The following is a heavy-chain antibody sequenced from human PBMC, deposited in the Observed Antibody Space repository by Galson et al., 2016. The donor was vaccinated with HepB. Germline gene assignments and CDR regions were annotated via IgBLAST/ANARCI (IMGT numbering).Heavy chain of an antibody. CDR1: GGPFISDT. CDR3: ARIDDYGDYLPLDF. D-gene: IGHD4-17*01. V-gene: IGHV1-69*08. J-gene: IGHJ4*02. Sequence: SVKVSCKASGGPFISDTLNWVRQAPGQGLEWMGRIIPMTGTASSAQEFQDRVSITADKSTSTVYLELRSLRFDDAAIYYCARIDDYGDYLPLDFWRQGTLVTVSS. CDR2: IIPMTGTA.